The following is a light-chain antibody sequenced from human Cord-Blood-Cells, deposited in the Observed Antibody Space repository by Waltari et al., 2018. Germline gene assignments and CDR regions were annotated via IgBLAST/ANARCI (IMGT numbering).Light chain of an antibody. CDR3: SSYTSSSTRV. Sequence: QSALTQPASVSGSPGQSITISCTGTSSDVGGYNYVAWYQPHPGKAPKLMIYDVSKRPSGVSNRFSGSKSGNTASLTISGLQAEDEADYYCSSYTSSSTRVFGGGTKLTVL. V-gene: IGLV2-14*01. CDR1: SSDVGGYNY. CDR2: DVS. J-gene: IGLJ3*02.